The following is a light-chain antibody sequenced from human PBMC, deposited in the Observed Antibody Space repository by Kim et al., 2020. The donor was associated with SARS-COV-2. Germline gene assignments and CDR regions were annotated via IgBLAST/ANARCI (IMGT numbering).Light chain of an antibody. V-gene: IGLV4-69*01. Sequence: ASVKLTCTLSSGHSSYAIAWHQQQPEKGPRYLMKLNSDGSHSKGGGIPDRFSGSSSGAERYLTISSLQSEDEADYYCQTWDTNTRVFGGGTQLTVL. CDR3: QTWDTNTRV. CDR2: LNSDGSH. CDR1: SGHSSYA. J-gene: IGLJ3*02.